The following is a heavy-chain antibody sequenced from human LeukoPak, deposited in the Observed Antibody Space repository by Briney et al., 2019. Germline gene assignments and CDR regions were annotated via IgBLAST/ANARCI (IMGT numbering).Heavy chain of an antibody. CDR1: GGSISSYY. V-gene: IGHV4-59*01. D-gene: IGHD3-22*01. J-gene: IGHJ5*02. CDR3: ARVKERTMIVT. CDR2: IYYSGST. Sequence: SETLSLTCTVSGGSISSYYWSWIRQPPGKGLEWIGYIYYSGSTNHNPSLKSRVTISVNTSKNQFSLKLSSVTAADTAVYYCARVKERTMIVTWGQGTLVTVSS.